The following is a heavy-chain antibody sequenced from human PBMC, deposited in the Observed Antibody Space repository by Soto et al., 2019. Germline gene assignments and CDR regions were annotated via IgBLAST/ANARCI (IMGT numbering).Heavy chain of an antibody. D-gene: IGHD3-22*01. J-gene: IGHJ4*02. Sequence: QIQLVQSGAVVKKPGASVRVSCETSGYTFVSYGISWVRQAPGQGLEWMGWISPYNGNTNYAEKFKDRVTLTTDTSTDTAFLDLRSLTSDDTAVYFCARDQYYFDSSGYYDFWGQGTLVTVSS. CDR3: ARDQYYFDSSGYYDF. CDR1: GYTFVSYG. V-gene: IGHV1-18*04. CDR2: ISPYNGNT.